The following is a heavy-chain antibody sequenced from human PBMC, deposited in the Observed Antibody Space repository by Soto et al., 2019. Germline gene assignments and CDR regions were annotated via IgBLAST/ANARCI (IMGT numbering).Heavy chain of an antibody. V-gene: IGHV3-7*01. CDR2: IKQDGSAT. Sequence: EVQLVESGGGLVQPGGSLRLSCAASGFTFSRYWMSWVRQAPGKGLAWVASIKQDGSATYFVGSVNGRFTISRDNAKNSVYLQMNSMRAEDTAVYYCARYYDFWSDLPYFANWRQGALVTVSS. D-gene: IGHD3-3*01. CDR3: ARYYDFWSDLPYFAN. CDR1: GFTFSRYW. J-gene: IGHJ4*02.